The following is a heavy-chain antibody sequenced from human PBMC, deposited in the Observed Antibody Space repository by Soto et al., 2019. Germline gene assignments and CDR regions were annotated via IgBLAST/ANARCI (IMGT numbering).Heavy chain of an antibody. Sequence: SETLSLICTVAGGSISSSSCYWCWIRQPPGKGLEWIGSIYHSGSTNYNPSLKSGVTISVDTSKNQFSLKLTSVTAADTAVYYCARQEVPQWFTKGYYGMDVWDQGTTVTVSS. D-gene: IGHD2-8*01. V-gene: IGHV4-39*01. CDR1: GGSISSSSCY. CDR3: ARQEVPQWFTKGYYGMDV. J-gene: IGHJ6*02. CDR2: IYHSGST.